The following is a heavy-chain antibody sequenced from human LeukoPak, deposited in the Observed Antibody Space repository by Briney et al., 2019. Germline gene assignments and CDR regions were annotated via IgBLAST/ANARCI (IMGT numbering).Heavy chain of an antibody. CDR1: GYSFTSYW. J-gene: IGHJ4*02. CDR3: ARQSPLCSGCSCFGH. V-gene: IGHV5-51*01. Sequence: GESLKISWKGSGYSFTSYWIGWVRQMPGKGLEWMGIIYPDDSDTRYSPSFQGQVTISADKSISTAYLQWSSLKASDTAMYYCARQSPLCSGCSCFGHWGQGTLRTVSS. CDR2: IYPDDSDT. D-gene: IGHD2-15*01.